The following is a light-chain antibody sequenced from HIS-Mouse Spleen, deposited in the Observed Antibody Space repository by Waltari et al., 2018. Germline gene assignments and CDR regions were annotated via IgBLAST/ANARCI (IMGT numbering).Light chain of an antibody. Sequence: QSALTQPASVSGSPGQSITISCTGTSSDVGSYNLVSWYQQHPGKAPNLMIYEGGKRPSGVSNRVSGSKSGNTASLTISGLHAEDEADYYCCSYAGSSTFAYVFGTGTKVTVL. CDR3: CSYAGSSTFAYV. J-gene: IGLJ1*01. CDR2: EGG. V-gene: IGLV2-23*03. CDR1: SSDVGSYNL.